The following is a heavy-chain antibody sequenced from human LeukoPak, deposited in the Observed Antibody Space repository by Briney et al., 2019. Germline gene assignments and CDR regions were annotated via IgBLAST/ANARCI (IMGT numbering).Heavy chain of an antibody. CDR3: ARVGHYYGSGSYYRGFDY. D-gene: IGHD3-10*01. J-gene: IGHJ4*02. CDR2: ISADNGKT. CDR1: GYTFTSYG. Sequence: ASMKVSCKTSGYTFTSYGISWVRQAPGQGLEWMGWISADNGKTNYAQKLQGRVTMTTDTSTTTAYMELRSLRSDDTAVYYCARVGHYYGSGSYYRGFDYWGQGTLVTVSS. V-gene: IGHV1-18*01.